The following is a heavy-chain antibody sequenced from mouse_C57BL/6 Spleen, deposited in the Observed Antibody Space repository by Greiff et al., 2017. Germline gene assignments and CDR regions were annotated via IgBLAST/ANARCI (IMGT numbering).Heavy chain of an antibody. CDR1: GFTFSSSA. CDR3: ARALGMDY. D-gene: IGHD4-1*01. J-gene: IGHJ4*01. Sequence: EVKLVESGGGLVKPGGSLKLSCAASGFTFSSSAMSWVRQTPEKRLEWVATISDGGSYTYYPDNVQGRFTITRDNAKNNLYLQMSHLKSEDTAMYYCARALGMDYWGQGTSVTVSS. CDR2: ISDGGSYT. V-gene: IGHV5-4*03.